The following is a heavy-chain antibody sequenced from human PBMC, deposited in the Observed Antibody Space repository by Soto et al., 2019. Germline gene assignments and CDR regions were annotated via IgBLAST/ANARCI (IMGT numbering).Heavy chain of an antibody. J-gene: IGHJ6*02. CDR2: IYPGDSDT. D-gene: IGHD3-10*01. V-gene: IGHV5-51*01. CDR1: GYSFTSYW. CDR3: ASTNMVRGVTQLYGMDV. Sequence: PGESLKISCKGSGYSFTSYWIGWVRQIPGKGLEWMGIIYPGDSDTRYSSSFQGQVTISADKSISTAYLQWSSLKASDTAMYYCASTNMVRGVTQLYGMDVWGQGTTVTVS.